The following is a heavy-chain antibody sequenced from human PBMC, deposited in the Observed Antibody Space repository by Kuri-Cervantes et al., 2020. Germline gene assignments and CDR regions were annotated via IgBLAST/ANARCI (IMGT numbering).Heavy chain of an antibody. D-gene: IGHD5-18*01. CDR3: ARRGYSYGDFDY. Sequence: GSLRLSCTVSGGSISSYYWSWIRQPPGKGLEWIGYIHYSGSTNYNPSLKSRVTISVDTSKNQFSLKLSSVTAADTAVYYCARRGYSYGDFDYWGQGTLVTVSS. V-gene: IGHV4-59*08. J-gene: IGHJ4*02. CDR2: IHYSGST. CDR1: GGSISSYY.